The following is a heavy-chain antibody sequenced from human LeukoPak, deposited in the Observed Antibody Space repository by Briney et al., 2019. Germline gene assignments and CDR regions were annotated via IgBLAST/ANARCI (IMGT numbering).Heavy chain of an antibody. V-gene: IGHV3-23*01. CDR1: GFTFSSYA. D-gene: IGHD3-9*01. Sequence: PGGSLRLSCAAPGFTFSSYAMTWVRQAPGKGLEWVSAINVSGGTTYYADSVRGRFTISRDNFKNTLYLQMNSLRGEDTAIYYCAKGLINDWSALEYWGQGTLVTVSS. CDR2: INVSGGTT. J-gene: IGHJ4*02. CDR3: AKGLINDWSALEY.